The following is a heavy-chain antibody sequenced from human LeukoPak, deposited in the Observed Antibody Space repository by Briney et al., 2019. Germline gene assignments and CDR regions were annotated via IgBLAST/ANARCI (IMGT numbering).Heavy chain of an antibody. CDR3: ARSRGGAWVSPYYFDY. J-gene: IGHJ4*02. CDR1: GGSISSGGYY. Sequence: SETLSLTCTVSGGSISSGGYYWSWIRQHPGKGLEWTGYIYYSGSTYYNPSLKSRVTISVDTSKNQFSLKLSSVTAADTAVYYCARSRGGAWVSPYYFDYWGQGTLVTVSS. V-gene: IGHV4-31*03. D-gene: IGHD3-16*01. CDR2: IYYSGST.